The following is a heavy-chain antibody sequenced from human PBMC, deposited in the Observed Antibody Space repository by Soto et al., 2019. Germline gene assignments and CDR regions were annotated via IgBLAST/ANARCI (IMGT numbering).Heavy chain of an antibody. CDR2: IYPVDSDT. CDR3: ARQGRPYYYYYGMDV. V-gene: IGHV5-51*01. Sequence: GESLKISCKGSGYSFSSYWIGWVRQMPGKGLEWMGIIYPVDSDTRYSPSFQGQVTISADKSISTAYLQWSSLKASDTAMYFCARQGRPYYYYYGMDVWGQGTTVTVSS. J-gene: IGHJ6*02. CDR1: GYSFSSYW.